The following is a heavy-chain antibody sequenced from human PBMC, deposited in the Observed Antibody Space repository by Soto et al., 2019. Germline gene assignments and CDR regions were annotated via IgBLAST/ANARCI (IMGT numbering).Heavy chain of an antibody. CDR3: ARDGGRLLWFGELGGFDP. D-gene: IGHD3-10*01. CDR2: INPNSGGT. Sequence: QVQLVQSGAEVKKPGASVKVSCKASGYTFTGYYMHWVRQAPGQGLEWMGWINPNSGGTNYAQKFQGWVTMTRDTYISTAYMELSRLRSDDTAVYYCARDGGRLLWFGELGGFDPWGQGTLVTVSS. J-gene: IGHJ5*02. CDR1: GYTFTGYY. V-gene: IGHV1-2*04.